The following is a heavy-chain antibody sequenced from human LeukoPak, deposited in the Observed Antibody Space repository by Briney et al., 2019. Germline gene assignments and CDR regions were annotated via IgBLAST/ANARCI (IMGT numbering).Heavy chain of an antibody. CDR2: ISYDGSNK. D-gene: IGHD3-16*01. CDR3: ARAWGASDAFDI. V-gene: IGHV3-30-3*01. CDR1: GFTFSSYA. Sequence: GRSLRLSCAASGFTFSSYAMHWVRQASGKGLEWVAVISYDGSNKYYADSVKGRFTISRDNSKNTLYLQMNSLRAEDTAVYYCARAWGASDAFDIWGQGTMVTVSS. J-gene: IGHJ3*02.